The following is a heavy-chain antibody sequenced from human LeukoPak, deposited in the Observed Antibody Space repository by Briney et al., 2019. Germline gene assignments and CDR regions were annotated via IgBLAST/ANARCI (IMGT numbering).Heavy chain of an antibody. V-gene: IGHV3-30-3*01. J-gene: IGHJ4*02. CDR2: ISYDGSNK. D-gene: IGHD6-19*01. Sequence: TGGSLRLSCAASGFTFSSYAMHWVRQAPGEGLEWVAVISYDGSNKYYADSVKGRFTISRDNSKNTLYLQMNSLRAEDTAVYYCARDRSSWGRSGWYTIDYWGQGTLVTVSS. CDR3: ARDRSSWGRSGWYTIDY. CDR1: GFTFSSYA.